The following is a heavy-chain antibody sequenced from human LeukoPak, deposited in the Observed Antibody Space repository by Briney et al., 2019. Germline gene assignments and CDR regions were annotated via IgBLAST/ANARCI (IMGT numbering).Heavy chain of an antibody. J-gene: IGHJ2*01. CDR2: MNPNSGNT. D-gene: IGHD4-17*01. V-gene: IGHV1-18*01. CDR3: AMMTTETPDWYFDL. CDR1: GYTFTSYD. Sequence: ASVKVSCKASGYTFTSYDINWVRQATGQGLEWMGWMNPNSGNTNYAQKLQGRVTMTTDTSTSTAYMELRSLRSDDTAVYYCAMMTTETPDWYFDLWGRGTLVTVSS.